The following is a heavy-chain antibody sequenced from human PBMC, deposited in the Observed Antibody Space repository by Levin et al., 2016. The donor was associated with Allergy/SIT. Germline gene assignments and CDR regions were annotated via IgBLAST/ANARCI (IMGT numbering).Heavy chain of an antibody. CDR2: INSDGSST. Sequence: GESLKISCAASGFTFSSYWMHWVRQTPGKGLVWVSRINSDGSSTSYADSVKGRFTISRDNAKNTLYLQMNSLRAEDTAVYYCARERDYYGSEKVNDYWGQGTLVTVSS. V-gene: IGHV3-74*01. J-gene: IGHJ4*02. CDR1: GFTFSSYW. CDR3: ARERDYYGSEKVNDY. D-gene: IGHD3-10*01.